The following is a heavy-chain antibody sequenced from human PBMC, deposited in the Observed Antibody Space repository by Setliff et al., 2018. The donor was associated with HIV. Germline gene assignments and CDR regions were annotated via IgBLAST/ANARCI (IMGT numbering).Heavy chain of an antibody. CDR3: ARSFSGIYYWFDP. D-gene: IGHD1-26*01. J-gene: IGHJ5*02. CDR1: GGTFSSYA. Sequence: SVKVSCKASGGTFSSYAISWVRQAPGQGLEWMGGIIPIFGTANYAQKFQGRVTITADESTSTAYMELSSLRSDDTAVYYCARSFSGIYYWFDPWGQGTQVTVSS. V-gene: IGHV1-69*13. CDR2: IIPIFGTA.